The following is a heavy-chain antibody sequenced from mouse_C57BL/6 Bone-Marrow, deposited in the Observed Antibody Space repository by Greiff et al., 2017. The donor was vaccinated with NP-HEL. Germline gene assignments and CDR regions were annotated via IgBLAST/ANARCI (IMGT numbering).Heavy chain of an antibody. Sequence: EVKLMESGAELVRPGASVKLSCTASGFNIKDDYMHWVKQRPEQGLEWIGWIDPENGDTEYASKFQGKATITADTSSNTAYLQLSSLTSEDTAVYYCTTGLRYFDVWGTGTTVTVSS. J-gene: IGHJ1*03. V-gene: IGHV14-4*01. CDR1: GFNIKDDY. CDR3: TTGLRYFDV. D-gene: IGHD2-4*01. CDR2: IDPENGDT.